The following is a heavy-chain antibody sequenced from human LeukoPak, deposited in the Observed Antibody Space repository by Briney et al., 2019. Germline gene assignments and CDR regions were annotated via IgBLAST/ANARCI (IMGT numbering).Heavy chain of an antibody. J-gene: IGHJ6*02. V-gene: IGHV1-18*01. D-gene: IGHD3-3*01. CDR3: ARDLITIFGVVITRYGMDV. Sequence: GSVRVSCKASGYTFTSYGISWVRQAPGQGLEWMGWISAYNGNTNYAQKLQGRVTMTTDTSTSTAYMELRSLRSDDTAVYYCARDLITIFGVVITRYGMDVWGQGTTVTVSS. CDR1: GYTFTSYG. CDR2: ISAYNGNT.